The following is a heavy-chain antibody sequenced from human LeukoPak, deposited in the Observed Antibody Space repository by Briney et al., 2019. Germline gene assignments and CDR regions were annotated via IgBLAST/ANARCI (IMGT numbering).Heavy chain of an antibody. CDR2: ISGSGGIT. CDR1: GFTFSNFA. CDR3: AKARWSGPFYFDY. Sequence: PGGSLRLSCAASGFTFSNFAMNWVRQAPGKGLEWVSTISGSGGITYYADSVKGRFTISRDNSKNTLYLQMNSLRAEDTAVYYCAKARWSGPFYFDYWGKGTLVTVSS. D-gene: IGHD3-3*01. J-gene: IGHJ4*02. V-gene: IGHV3-23*01.